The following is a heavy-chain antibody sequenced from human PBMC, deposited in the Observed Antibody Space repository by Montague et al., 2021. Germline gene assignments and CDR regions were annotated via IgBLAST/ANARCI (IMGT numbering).Heavy chain of an antibody. J-gene: IGHJ4*02. CDR1: GLIFSHSW. CDR2: VNPDGSQV. CDR3: ARNPAYGALDY. Sequence: SLRLSCAASGLIFSHSWMAWFRLPPGKGLEWVAGVNPDGSQVGYLESVKGRFTVSKDNAKNSLFLQMNSLRGDDTALYYCARNPAYGALDYWGQGTRVTVSS. D-gene: IGHD4/OR15-4a*01. V-gene: IGHV3-7*03.